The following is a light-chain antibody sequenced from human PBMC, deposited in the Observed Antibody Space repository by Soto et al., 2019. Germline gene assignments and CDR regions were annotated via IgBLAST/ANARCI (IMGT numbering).Light chain of an antibody. CDR2: AAS. J-gene: IGKJ2*01. CDR3: QPSDRTWFT. Sequence: DIQMHQSTSSMSASVGDRVTITCRASQSISSYLNWYQQKPGQEPKLLLYAASSLQSGVPSRFSSSGSGTDFTLTIISLQPEEFATYYCQPSDRTWFTFGQRTKLEIK. V-gene: IGKV1-39*01. CDR1: QSISSY.